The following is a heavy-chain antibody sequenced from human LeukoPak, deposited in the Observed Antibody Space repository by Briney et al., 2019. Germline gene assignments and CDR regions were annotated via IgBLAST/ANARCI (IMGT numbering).Heavy chain of an antibody. V-gene: IGHV4-34*01. CDR3: ARDRDYNIAFDI. CDR1: GGSFSGYY. D-gene: IGHD4-11*01. CDR2: INHSGST. Sequence: PSETLSLTCAVYGGSFSGYYWSWIRQPPGKGLEWIGEINHSGSTNYNPSLKSRVTISVDTSKNQFSLKLSSVTAADTAVYYCARDRDYNIAFDIWGQGTMVTVSS. J-gene: IGHJ3*02.